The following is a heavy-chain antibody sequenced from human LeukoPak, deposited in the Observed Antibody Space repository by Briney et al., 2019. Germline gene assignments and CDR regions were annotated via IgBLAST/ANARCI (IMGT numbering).Heavy chain of an antibody. V-gene: IGHV5-51*01. CDR3: ARWGGGYCSGGSCYGLDY. CDR1: GYSITSYL. D-gene: IGHD2-15*01. CDR2: IYPGDSDT. Sequence: GALLLISCKCSGYSITSYLIGWVRQMPGKGVEWMGIIYPGDSDTRYSPSFQGQVTISADKSISTAYLQWSSLTAADTAMYYCARWGGGYCSGGSCYGLDYWGQGTLVTVSS. J-gene: IGHJ4*02.